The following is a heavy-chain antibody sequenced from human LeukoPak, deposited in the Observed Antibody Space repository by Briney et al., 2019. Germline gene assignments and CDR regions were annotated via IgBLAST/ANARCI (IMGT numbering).Heavy chain of an antibody. CDR1: GYSISSGYY. J-gene: IGHJ4*02. CDR3: ARVGDLPGIAADY. D-gene: IGHD6-13*01. Sequence: SETLSLTCTVSGYSISSGYYWGWIRQPPGKGLEWIGSIYHSGSTYYNPSLKSRVTISVDTSKNQFSLKLSSVTAADTAVYYCARVGDLPGIAADYWGQGTLVTVSS. CDR2: IYHSGST. V-gene: IGHV4-38-2*02.